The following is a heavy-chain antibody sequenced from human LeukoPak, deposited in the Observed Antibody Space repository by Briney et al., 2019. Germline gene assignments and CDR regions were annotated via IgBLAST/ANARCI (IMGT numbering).Heavy chain of an antibody. D-gene: IGHD1-26*01. V-gene: IGHV4-34*01. J-gene: IGHJ4*02. CDR2: INHSGST. CDR3: ARGIVGATTFDY. Sequence: PSETLSLTCAVYGGSFSGYYWSWIRQPPGKGLERIGEINHSGSTNYNPSLKSRVTISVDTSKNQFSLKLSSVTAADTAVYYCARGIVGATTFDYWGQGTLVTVSS. CDR1: GGSFSGYY.